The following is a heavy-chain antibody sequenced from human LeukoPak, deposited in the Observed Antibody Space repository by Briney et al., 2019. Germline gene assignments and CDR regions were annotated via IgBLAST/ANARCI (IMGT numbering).Heavy chain of an antibody. CDR1: GFSFSSHG. Sequence: LGGTLRLSCAASGFSFSSHGMSWVRQAPGKGLEWVSGIIGGAGSTYYADSVKGRFTISRDNSKNTLYLQMNSLRAEDTAIYYCAKKYRSVQFFYMDVWGKGTTVTISS. D-gene: IGHD2-2*01. V-gene: IGHV3-23*01. CDR2: IIGGAGST. CDR3: AKKYRSVQFFYMDV. J-gene: IGHJ6*03.